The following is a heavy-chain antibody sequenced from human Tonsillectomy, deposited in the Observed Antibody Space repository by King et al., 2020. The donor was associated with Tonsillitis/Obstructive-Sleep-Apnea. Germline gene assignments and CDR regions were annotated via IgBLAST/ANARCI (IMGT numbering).Heavy chain of an antibody. CDR1: GFTFSTYA. CDR2: ISYDGSNK. Sequence: VQLVESGGGVVQPGRSLRLSCAASGFTFSTYAMNWVRQGPGKGLEWVALISYDGSNKYYADSVKGRFTISRDNSKNTLYLQMNSLRDEDTAVYYCARDSRYWGSYRYTDGWLDPWGQGTLVTVSS. CDR3: ARDSRYWGSYRYTDGWLDP. V-gene: IGHV3-30*01. J-gene: IGHJ5*02. D-gene: IGHD3-16*02.